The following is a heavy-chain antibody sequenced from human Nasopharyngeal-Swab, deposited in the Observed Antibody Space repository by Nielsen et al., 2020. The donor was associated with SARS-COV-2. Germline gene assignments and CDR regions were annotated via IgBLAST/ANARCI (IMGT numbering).Heavy chain of an antibody. J-gene: IGHJ5*02. Sequence: SETLPLTCTVSGGSLSSFYWSWIRQPPGKGLEWIGYIYYGGSTNYNPSLKSRVTISIDTSKNQFSLKLSSVTAADTAVYYCARDSTVFGVVPSWFDPWGQGTLVTVSS. CDR2: IYYGGST. CDR1: GGSLSSFY. D-gene: IGHD3-3*01. V-gene: IGHV4-59*01. CDR3: ARDSTVFGVVPSWFDP.